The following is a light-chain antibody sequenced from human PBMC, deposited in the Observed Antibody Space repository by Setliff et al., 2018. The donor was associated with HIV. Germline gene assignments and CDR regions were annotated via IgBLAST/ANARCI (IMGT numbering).Light chain of an antibody. CDR2: DVS. CDR3: CSYAGSFYV. CDR1: SSDVGGYNY. V-gene: IGLV2-11*01. J-gene: IGLJ1*01. Sequence: QSALTQPRSVSGSPGQSVTISCTGTSSDVGGYNYVSWYHQHPGKAPKLMIYDVSQRPSGAPDRFSGSKSGNTASLTISGLQAEDEADYYCCSYAGSFYVFGTGTKVTVL.